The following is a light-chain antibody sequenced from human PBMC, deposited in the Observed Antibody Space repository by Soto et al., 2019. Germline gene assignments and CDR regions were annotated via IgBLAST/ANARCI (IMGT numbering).Light chain of an antibody. J-gene: IGKJ1*01. V-gene: IGKV1-5*01. Sequence: DIQMTQSPSTLPASVGDRVTIACRASQTISSWLAWYQQKPGKAPDLLIYDASRLAGGVPSRFSRSESGTEFTLTIGSLQTDDFATYFCQQYYNYSTFGQGTKVDIX. CDR2: DAS. CDR1: QTISSW. CDR3: QQYYNYST.